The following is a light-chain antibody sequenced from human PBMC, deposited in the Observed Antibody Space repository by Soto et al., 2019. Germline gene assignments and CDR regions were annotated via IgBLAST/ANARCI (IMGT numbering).Light chain of an antibody. V-gene: IGKV3-15*01. CDR1: QSVSSN. Sequence: ERVMTQSPATLSVSPGERATLSCRASQSVSSNLAWYQQKPGQAPRLLIYGTSSRATGVPARFSGSGSGTEFTITIISLQSEEFAVYYCQQYNSWPAFTFGPGTKVDIK. J-gene: IGKJ3*01. CDR2: GTS. CDR3: QQYNSWPAFT.